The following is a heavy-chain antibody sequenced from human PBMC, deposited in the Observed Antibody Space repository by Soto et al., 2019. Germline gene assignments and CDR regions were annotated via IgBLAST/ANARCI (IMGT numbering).Heavy chain of an antibody. CDR2: ISGSGGST. J-gene: IGHJ2*01. CDR3: AKDRVWKELGNWYFDL. D-gene: IGHD1-26*01. V-gene: IGHV3-23*01. Sequence: EVQLLESGGGLVQPGGSLRLSCAASGFTFSSYAMSWVRQAPGKGLEWVSAISGSGGSTYYADSVKGRFTISRDNSKNTLYLQMNGLRSEDTAVYYCAKDRVWKELGNWYFDLGGRGTLFTFSS. CDR1: GFTFSSYA.